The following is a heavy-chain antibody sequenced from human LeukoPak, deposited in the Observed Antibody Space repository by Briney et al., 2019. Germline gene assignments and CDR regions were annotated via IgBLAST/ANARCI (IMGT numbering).Heavy chain of an antibody. Sequence: ASVKVSCKASGYTFISYDINWVRQAAGQGLEWMGWMNPNSGNTGYAQKFQGRVTMTRNTSISTAYMELSGLRSDATAVYYCARGGERANFYGLGSSPNWFDPWGQGSLVTVSS. CDR1: GYTFISYD. CDR3: ARGGERANFYGLGSSPNWFDP. D-gene: IGHD3-10*01. J-gene: IGHJ5*02. V-gene: IGHV1-8*02. CDR2: MNPNSGNT.